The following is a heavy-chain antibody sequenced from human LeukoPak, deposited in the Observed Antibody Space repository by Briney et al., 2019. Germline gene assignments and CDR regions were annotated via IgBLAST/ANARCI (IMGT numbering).Heavy chain of an antibody. CDR2: IDSVGTS. V-gene: IGHV4-4*07. J-gene: IGHJ3*01. Sequence: NPSETLSLTCIVSGGSINKYFWNWIRQPAGKGLEWIGRIDSVGTSNHNPSLRGRVTMSVDTSKSHFSLEVTSMTAADTAMYYCARVCGSATNYRLCGSDVWGQGTVVTVSS. CDR3: ARVCGSATNYRLCGSDV. CDR1: GGSINKYF. D-gene: IGHD3-10*01.